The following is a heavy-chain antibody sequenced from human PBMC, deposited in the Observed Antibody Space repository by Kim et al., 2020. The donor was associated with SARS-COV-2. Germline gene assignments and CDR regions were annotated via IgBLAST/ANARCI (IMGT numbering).Heavy chain of an antibody. Sequence: SETLSLTCTVSGGSISSSSYYWGWIRQPPGKGLEWIGSIYYSGSTYYNPSLKSRVTISVDTSKNQFSLKLSSVTAADTAVYYSARHSYYDILTGYYHYFDYWGQGTLVTVSS. D-gene: IGHD3-9*01. CDR1: GGSISSSSYY. V-gene: IGHV4-39*01. J-gene: IGHJ4*02. CDR2: IYYSGST. CDR3: ARHSYYDILTGYYHYFDY.